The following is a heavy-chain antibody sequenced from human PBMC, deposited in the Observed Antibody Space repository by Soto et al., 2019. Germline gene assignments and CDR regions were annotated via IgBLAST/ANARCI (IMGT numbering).Heavy chain of an antibody. V-gene: IGHV1-69*01. D-gene: IGHD6-13*01. J-gene: IGHJ4*02. CDR3: TRAGNSSWYDY. Sequence: QVQLVQSVAEVERPGSSVKVSCKASGCTFSNYVINWVRQAPGQGLEWMGGIIPIFGTANYAQKFQGRVTITADESTTTAYMELSSLRSEDTAVYYCTRAGNSSWYDYWGQGTLVTVSS. CDR2: IIPIFGTA. CDR1: GCTFSNYV.